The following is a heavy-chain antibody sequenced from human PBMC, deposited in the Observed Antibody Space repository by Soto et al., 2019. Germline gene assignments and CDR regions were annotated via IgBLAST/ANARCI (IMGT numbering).Heavy chain of an antibody. J-gene: IGHJ5*02. V-gene: IGHV3-30*03. CDR1: GFIFRTYG. Sequence: VGSLRLSCAASGFIFRTYGMHWVRQAPGKGLEWVAMISKDGNDKYYADSVKGRFTISRDNSKNTLYVQMDSLRSEDTAVYYCARDLGTTVTTYNCLDPWGQGTLVTVSS. D-gene: IGHD4-17*01. CDR2: ISKDGNDK. CDR3: ARDLGTTVTTYNCLDP.